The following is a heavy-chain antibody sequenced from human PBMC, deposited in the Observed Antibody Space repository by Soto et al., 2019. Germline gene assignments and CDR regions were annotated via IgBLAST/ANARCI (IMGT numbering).Heavy chain of an antibody. V-gene: IGHV3-15*07. CDR2: IKSKTDGGTT. J-gene: IGHJ4*02. D-gene: IGHD3-9*01. CDR1: GFTFSNAW. Sequence: EVQLVESGGGLVKPGGSLRLSCAASGFTFSNAWMNWVRQAPGKGLEWVGRIKSKTDGGTTDYAAPVQGRFTISRDDSKNTLYLQMNSLKTEDTAVYYCTTDRDILTGYVSFEYWGQGTLVTVSS. CDR3: TTDRDILTGYVSFEY.